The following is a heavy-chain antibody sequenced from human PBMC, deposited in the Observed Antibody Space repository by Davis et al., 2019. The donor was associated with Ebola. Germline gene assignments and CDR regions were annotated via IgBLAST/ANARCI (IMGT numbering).Heavy chain of an antibody. CDR1: GFTFSSYA. CDR3: AKDPRYGDSGY. D-gene: IGHD4-17*01. CDR2: ISGSGGST. J-gene: IGHJ4*02. V-gene: IGHV3-23*01. Sequence: GESLKISCAASGFTFSSYAMSWVRQAPGKGLEWVSAISGSGGSTYYADSVKGRFTISRDNSKNTLYLQMNSLRAEDTAVYYCAKDPRYGDSGYWGQGTLVTVSS.